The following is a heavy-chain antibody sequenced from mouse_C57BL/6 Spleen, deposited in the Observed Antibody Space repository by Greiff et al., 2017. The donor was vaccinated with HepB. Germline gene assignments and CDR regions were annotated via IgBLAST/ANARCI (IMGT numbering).Heavy chain of an antibody. CDR1: GYTFTGYW. CDR2: ILPGSGST. Sequence: QVQLQQSGAELMKPGASVKLSCKATGYTFTGYWIEWVKQRPGHGLEWIGEILPGSGSTNYNAKFKGKATFTADTSSNTAYMQLSSLTTEDSAIYYCARSQIYYGNYNAMDYWGQGTSVTVSS. V-gene: IGHV1-9*01. CDR3: ARSQIYYGNYNAMDY. J-gene: IGHJ4*01. D-gene: IGHD2-1*01.